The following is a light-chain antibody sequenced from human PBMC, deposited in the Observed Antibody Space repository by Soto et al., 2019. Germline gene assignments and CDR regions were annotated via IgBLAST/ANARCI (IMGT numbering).Light chain of an antibody. CDR3: SSYTTRSTHV. J-gene: IGLJ1*01. CDR2: EVN. V-gene: IGLV2-14*01. Sequence: QSALTQPASVSGSPGQSIAISCTGTSSDVGSYNYVSWYQQYPGKAPKLMIFEVNNRPSGVSNRFSGSKSGNMASLTISGLQAEDEADYYCSSYTTRSTHVFGTGTKVTVL. CDR1: SSDVGSYNY.